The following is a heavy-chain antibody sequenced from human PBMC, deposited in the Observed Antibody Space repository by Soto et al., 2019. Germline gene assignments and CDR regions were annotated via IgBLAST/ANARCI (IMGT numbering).Heavy chain of an antibody. CDR2: IYYSGST. V-gene: IGHV4-39*01. J-gene: IGHJ6*02. D-gene: IGHD3-10*01. CDR3: AGGRGDYYYGMDV. CDR1: GGSISSSSYY. Sequence: SETLSLTCIVSGGSISSSSYYWGWIRQPPGKGLEWIGSIYYSGSTYYNPSLKSRVNISVDKSKNQFSLRLSSVTAADTAVYYCAGGRGDYYYGMDVWGQGTTVT.